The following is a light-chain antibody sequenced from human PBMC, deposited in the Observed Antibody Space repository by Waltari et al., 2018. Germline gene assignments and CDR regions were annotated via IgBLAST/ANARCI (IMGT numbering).Light chain of an antibody. Sequence: QSALTQPASVSGSPGQSITISCTGTSSDIGDYNLVSWYQQHPGKAPKLIISDVYQRPSGVSSRFSGSKSDNTASLTISGLQSEDEADYYCCSYAGTTTYVFGTGTKVTVL. J-gene: IGLJ1*01. CDR2: DVY. CDR3: CSYAGTTTYV. CDR1: SSDIGDYNL. V-gene: IGLV2-23*02.